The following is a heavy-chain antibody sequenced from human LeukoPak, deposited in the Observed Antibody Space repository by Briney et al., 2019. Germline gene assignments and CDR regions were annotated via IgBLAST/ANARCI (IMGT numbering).Heavy chain of an antibody. D-gene: IGHD6-13*01. CDR2: VSVSGGAT. CDR3: ARKTDRPGAVGRDRYFDL. CDR1: GFTFSNYE. V-gene: IGHV3-48*03. J-gene: IGHJ2*01. Sequence: PGGSLRLSCAASGFTFSNYEMIWVRQAPGKGLEWLSYVSVSGGATEYADSVKGRFTTSRDDAKNTLYLQMNTLRAEDTATYYCARKTDRPGAVGRDRYFDLWGRGTLVTVSS.